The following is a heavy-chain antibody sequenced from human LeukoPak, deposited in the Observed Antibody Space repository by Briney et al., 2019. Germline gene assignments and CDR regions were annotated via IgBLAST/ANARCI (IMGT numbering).Heavy chain of an antibody. J-gene: IGHJ4*02. V-gene: IGHV1-18*01. CDR3: ARGGKNYFDF. CDR2: SAYDGET. Sequence: SAYDGETRYAQKFQGRVTLTTDTSTGTVYMEMRRLRSDDTAVYYCARGGKNYFDFWGQGTLVTVSS. D-gene: IGHD1-26*01.